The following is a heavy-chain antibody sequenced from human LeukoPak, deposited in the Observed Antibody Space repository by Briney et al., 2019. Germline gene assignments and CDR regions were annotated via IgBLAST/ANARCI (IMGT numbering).Heavy chain of an antibody. CDR3: ARSEQFPYYMDV. CDR1: GGTFSSYA. V-gene: IGHV1-2*02. J-gene: IGHJ6*03. Sequence: ASVKVSCKASGGTFSSYAISWVRQAPGQGLEWMGWIYPNSGGTNYAQKFQGRVTMTRDTSISTAYMELSRLRSDDTAVYYCARSEQFPYYMDVWGKGTTVTVSS. CDR2: IYPNSGGT. D-gene: IGHD6-19*01.